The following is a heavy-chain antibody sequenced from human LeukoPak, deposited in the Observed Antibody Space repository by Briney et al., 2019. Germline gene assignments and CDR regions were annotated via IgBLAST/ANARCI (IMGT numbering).Heavy chain of an antibody. CDR1: GEFFGGSY. CDR3: ARGLYLTTRGGAAAGFLDY. Sequence: SETLSLTCTVHGEFFGGSYWNWIRQSPGKGLDWIGEINHSGNTNYNPSLKSRVTISVDTSQKQFSLRLSSVTAADTAVYYCARGLYLTTRGGAAAGFLDYWGQGNLVTVSS. D-gene: IGHD6-13*01. J-gene: IGHJ4*02. V-gene: IGHV4-34*01. CDR2: INHSGNT.